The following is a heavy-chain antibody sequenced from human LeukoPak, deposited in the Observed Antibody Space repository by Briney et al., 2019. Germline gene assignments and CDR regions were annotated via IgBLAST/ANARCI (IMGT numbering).Heavy chain of an antibody. V-gene: IGHV4-4*08. Sequence: PSETLSLTCSVSADFSSSDYWSWIRQPPGKGMEWIGHFATGGSAYYNPSLRRRVAISVDRSQNLISLRLTSVTAADTALYFCVRRSGRGWKYDSFDVWGPGTTVTVSS. D-gene: IGHD5-12*01. J-gene: IGHJ3*01. CDR1: ADFSSSDY. CDR2: FATGGSA. CDR3: VRRSGRGWKYDSFDV.